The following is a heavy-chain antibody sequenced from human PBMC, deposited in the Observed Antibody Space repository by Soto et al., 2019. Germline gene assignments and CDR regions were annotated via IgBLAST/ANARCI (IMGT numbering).Heavy chain of an antibody. D-gene: IGHD6-6*01. CDR3: ARQSEGSSFDYGMDV. Sequence: GGSLRLSCAASGFTFSSYGMHWVRQAPGKGLGWVAVIWYDGSNKYYADSVKGRFTISRDNSKNTLYLQMNSLRADDTAVYYCARQSEGSSFDYGMDVWGQGTTVTVSS. CDR1: GFTFSSYG. V-gene: IGHV3-33*01. J-gene: IGHJ6*02. CDR2: IWYDGSNK.